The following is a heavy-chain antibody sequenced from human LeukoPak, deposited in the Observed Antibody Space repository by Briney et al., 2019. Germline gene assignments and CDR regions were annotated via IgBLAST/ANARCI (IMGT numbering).Heavy chain of an antibody. Sequence: GGSLRLSCAASGFTFSSYSMNWVRQASGRGLEWVSSIGSSSSYIYYADSVKGRFTISRDNAKNSLYLQMNSLRAEDTAVYYCATANSGSSGWYRGGFDYWGQGTLVTVSS. CDR3: ATANSGSSGWYRGGFDY. D-gene: IGHD6-19*01. V-gene: IGHV3-21*01. CDR1: GFTFSSYS. CDR2: IGSSSSYI. J-gene: IGHJ4*02.